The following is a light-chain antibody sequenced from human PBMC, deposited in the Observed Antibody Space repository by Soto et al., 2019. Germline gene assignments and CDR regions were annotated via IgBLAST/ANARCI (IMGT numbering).Light chain of an antibody. CDR2: DVS. CDR3: SSYTSSSIGV. Sequence: QSVLTQPASVSGSPGQSITISCTGTSSDVGGYNYVSWYQQHPGKAPKLMIYDVSNRTSGVSNRFSGSKSGNTASLTISGLQAEDEADYYCSSYTSSSIGVFGGGTKLTVL. CDR1: SSDVGGYNY. V-gene: IGLV2-14*01. J-gene: IGLJ3*02.